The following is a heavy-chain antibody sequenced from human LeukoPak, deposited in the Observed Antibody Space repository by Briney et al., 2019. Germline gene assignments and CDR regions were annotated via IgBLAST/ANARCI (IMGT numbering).Heavy chain of an antibody. Sequence: GGSLRLSCAASGFTFDDYGMSWVRQAPGKGLEWVSAISGSGGSTYYADSVKGRFTISRDNSKNTLYLQMNSLRAEDTAVYYCAKQVPRKNAFDIWGQGTMVTVSS. CDR1: GFTFDDYG. CDR3: AKQVPRKNAFDI. D-gene: IGHD1-1*01. CDR2: ISGSGGST. J-gene: IGHJ3*02. V-gene: IGHV3-23*01.